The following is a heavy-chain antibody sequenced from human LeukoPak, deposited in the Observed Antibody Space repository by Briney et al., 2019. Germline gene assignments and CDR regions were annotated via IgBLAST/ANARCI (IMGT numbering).Heavy chain of an antibody. CDR2: ISGSGGST. CDR1: GFTFSTYG. J-gene: IGHJ4*02. Sequence: GGTLRLSCAASGFTFSTYGMSWVRQAPGKGLEWVSAISGSGGSTYYADSVKGRFTISRDNSKNTLYLQMNSLRAEDTAVYYCARGGGYPYFDYWGQGTLVTVSS. D-gene: IGHD3-22*01. CDR3: ARGGGYPYFDY. V-gene: IGHV3-23*01.